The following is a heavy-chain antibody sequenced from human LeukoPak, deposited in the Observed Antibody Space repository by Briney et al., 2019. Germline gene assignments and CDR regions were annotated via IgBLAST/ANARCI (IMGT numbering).Heavy chain of an antibody. J-gene: IGHJ4*02. CDR2: MNPNSGNT. Sequence: ASVKVSCKASGYTFTSYDINWVRQATGQGLEWMGWMNPNSGNTGYAQKFQGRVTMTRNTSISTAYMELSSLRSEDTAVYYCARGTGDPSIAARRAGLYYFDYWGQGTLVTVSP. D-gene: IGHD6-6*01. CDR3: ARGTGDPSIAARRAGLYYFDY. CDR1: GYTFTSYD. V-gene: IGHV1-8*01.